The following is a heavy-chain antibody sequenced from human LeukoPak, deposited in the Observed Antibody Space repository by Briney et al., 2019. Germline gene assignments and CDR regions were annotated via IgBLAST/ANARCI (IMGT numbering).Heavy chain of an antibody. V-gene: IGHV1-18*01. CDR1: GYTFTSYG. CDR3: ARGVRPPIPAAGSEYFQH. CDR2: ISAYNGNT. D-gene: IGHD6-13*01. J-gene: IGHJ1*01. Sequence: ASVKVSCKASGYTFTSYGISWVRQAPGQGLEWMGWISAYNGNTNYAQKLQGRVTMTTDTSTSTAYMEQRSLRSDDTAVYYCARGVRPPIPAAGSEYFQHWGQGTLVTDSS.